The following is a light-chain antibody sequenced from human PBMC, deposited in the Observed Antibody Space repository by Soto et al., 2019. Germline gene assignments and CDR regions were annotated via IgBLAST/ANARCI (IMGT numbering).Light chain of an antibody. V-gene: IGKV2-28*01. Sequence: DIVMTQSPLSLPVTPGEPASISCRSSQSLLHSNGYNYLDWYLQKPGQSPQLLIYLGSNRASGVSDRFSGSGSGTDFTLKISRVDAEDVGVYYCKQALQTPLTFGVGTKVDIK. J-gene: IGKJ4*01. CDR1: QSLLHSNGYNY. CDR3: KQALQTPLT. CDR2: LGS.